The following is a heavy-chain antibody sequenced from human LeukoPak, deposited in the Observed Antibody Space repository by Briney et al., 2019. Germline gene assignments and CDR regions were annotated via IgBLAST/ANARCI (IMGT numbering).Heavy chain of an antibody. J-gene: IGHJ4*02. V-gene: IGHV5-51*01. CDR2: IYPGDSDT. CDR3: ARGRGYSYNYYYFDY. Sequence: GESLKISCQGSGFTFTTYWIGWVRQMPGKGLEWLGIIYPGDSDTRYSPYFQGQVTISADKSITTAYLQWSSLKAPDTAIYYCARGRGYSYNYYYFDYWGQGTLVTVSS. CDR1: GFTFTTYW. D-gene: IGHD5-12*01.